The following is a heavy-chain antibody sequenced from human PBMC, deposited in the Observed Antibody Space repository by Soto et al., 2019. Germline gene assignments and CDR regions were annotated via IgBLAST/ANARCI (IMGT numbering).Heavy chain of an antibody. Sequence: PGGSLRLSCAASGFTFSSYWMSWVRQAPWKGLEWVANIKQDGSEKYYVDSVKGRFTISRDNAKNSLYLQMNSLRAEDTAVYYCARDQVEGLILEWLPPDYWGQGTLVTVSS. D-gene: IGHD3-3*01. CDR2: IKQDGSEK. V-gene: IGHV3-7*01. J-gene: IGHJ4*02. CDR1: GFTFSSYW. CDR3: ARDQVEGLILEWLPPDY.